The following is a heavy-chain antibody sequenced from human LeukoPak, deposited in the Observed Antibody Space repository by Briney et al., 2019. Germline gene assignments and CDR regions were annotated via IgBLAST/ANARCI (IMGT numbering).Heavy chain of an antibody. CDR3: ARETTGTRRRGLWFDP. CDR1: GATFSSYT. CDR2: IIPIFGIA. Sequence: ASVKVSCKASGATFSSYTISWVRQSPGQGLEWMGRIIPIFGIANYAQKFQCRVTITADKSTSTAYMELSSLRSEDTAVYYCARETTGTRRRGLWFDPWGQGTLVTVSS. D-gene: IGHD1-1*01. J-gene: IGHJ5*02. V-gene: IGHV1-69*04.